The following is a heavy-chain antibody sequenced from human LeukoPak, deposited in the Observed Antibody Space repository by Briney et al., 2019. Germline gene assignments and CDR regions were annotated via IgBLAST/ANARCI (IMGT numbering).Heavy chain of an antibody. CDR1: GFTFSSYA. CDR2: ISGSGGST. V-gene: IGHV3-23*01. Sequence: LAGGSLRLSCAASGFTFSSYAMSWVRQAPGKGLEWVSAISGSGGSTYYADSVKGRFTISRDNSKNTLYLQMNSLRAEDTAVYYCAKVHVAMVTFGYWGQGTLVTVSS. D-gene: IGHD5-18*01. J-gene: IGHJ4*02. CDR3: AKVHVAMVTFGY.